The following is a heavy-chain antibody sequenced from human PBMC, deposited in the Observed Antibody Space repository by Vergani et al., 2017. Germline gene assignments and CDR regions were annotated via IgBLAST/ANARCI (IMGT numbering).Heavy chain of an antibody. CDR3: ARDKNGSGSSD. CDR2: IYYSGST. J-gene: IGHJ4*02. Sequence: QVQLQESGPGLVKPSETLSLTCTVSGGSISSYYWSWIRQPPGKGLEWIGYIYYSGSTNYNPSLKSRVTISVDTSKNQFSLNLSSVTAADTAVYYCARDKNGSGSSDWGQGTLVTVSS. D-gene: IGHD3-10*01. CDR1: GGSISSYY. V-gene: IGHV4-59*01.